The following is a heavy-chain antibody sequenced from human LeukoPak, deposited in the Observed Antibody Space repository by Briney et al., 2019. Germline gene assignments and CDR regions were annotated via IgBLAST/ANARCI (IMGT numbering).Heavy chain of an antibody. J-gene: IGHJ4*02. CDR1: GFTFSNYA. Sequence: PGGSLRLSCAAPGFTFSNYAMGWVRQAPGKGLEWVSVITASAVGTYYADSVKGRFTISRDNSKGALYLQMNSLGVEDTATYYCSKVGWATITVVAQNFHYWGQGALVTVSS. CDR3: SKVGWATITVVAQNFHY. V-gene: IGHV3-23*01. CDR2: ITASAVGT. D-gene: IGHD3-22*01.